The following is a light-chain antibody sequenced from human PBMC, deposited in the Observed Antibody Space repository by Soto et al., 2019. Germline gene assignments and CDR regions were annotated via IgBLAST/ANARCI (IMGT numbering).Light chain of an antibody. V-gene: IGKV3-15*01. Sequence: ETVMTQSPATLSVSPGERSTLSCRASQSVSSNLAWYQQKNGQAPRLLIYGASTRATGIPARFSGSGYGTDFNLTISSLETEDFAVYFCHQYGASPETFGQGTKVDIK. J-gene: IGKJ1*01. CDR1: QSVSSN. CDR3: HQYGASPET. CDR2: GAS.